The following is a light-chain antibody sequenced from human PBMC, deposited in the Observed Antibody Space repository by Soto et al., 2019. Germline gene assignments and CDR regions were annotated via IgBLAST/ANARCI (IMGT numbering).Light chain of an antibody. CDR1: QAISTW. J-gene: IGKJ1*01. V-gene: IGKV1-5*01. Sequence: DIQLTQSPPTLSASVGDRVTITCRASQAISTWLAWYQVKPGKAPKLLIYDASSLQSGVPARFSGSGSGTEFTLTISSLQPDDFAIYYCQQYNSYSFWMFGQRTKVDIK. CDR3: QQYNSYSFWM. CDR2: DAS.